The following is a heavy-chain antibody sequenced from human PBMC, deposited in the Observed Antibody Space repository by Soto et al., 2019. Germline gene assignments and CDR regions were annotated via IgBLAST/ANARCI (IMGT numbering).Heavy chain of an antibody. V-gene: IGHV3-23*01. J-gene: IGHJ4*02. D-gene: IGHD3-10*01. CDR1: GFTINTHA. Sequence: PGGSLRLSCAVSGFTINTHAIIWVRQGPGKGLEWVSGISGGAGSTYYADSVKGRFTISRDNPKNALYLQMNSLRAEDTAVYYCAKEGYVSGFFWGQGTLVTVSS. CDR2: ISGGAGST. CDR3: AKEGYVSGFF.